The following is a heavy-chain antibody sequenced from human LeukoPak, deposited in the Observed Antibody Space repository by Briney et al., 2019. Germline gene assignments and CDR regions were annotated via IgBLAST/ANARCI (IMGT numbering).Heavy chain of an antibody. J-gene: IGHJ3*02. CDR1: GGSFSGYY. CDR2: INHSGST. CDR3: ARHPRQAAFDI. Sequence: SETLSLTCAVYGGSFSGYYWSWIRQPPGKGLEWIGEINHSGSTNYNPSLKSRVTISVDTSKNQFSLKLSSVTAADTAVYYCARHPRQAAFDIWGQGTMVTVSS. D-gene: IGHD6-6*01. V-gene: IGHV4-34*01.